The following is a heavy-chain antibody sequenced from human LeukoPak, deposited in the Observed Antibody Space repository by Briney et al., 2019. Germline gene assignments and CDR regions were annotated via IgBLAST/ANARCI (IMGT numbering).Heavy chain of an antibody. V-gene: IGHV3-21*01. D-gene: IGHD3-16*01. CDR3: SRERLGGLDY. J-gene: IGHJ4*02. CDR2: ISTTSTDI. CDR1: GFDFSTYA. Sequence: GGALRLACAASGFDFSTYAINWVRQAPGKGLEWVSSISTTSTDIFYADSLKGRFTISRDHAKNSVYLQMNSLRPEDTAVYYCSRERLGGLDYWGQGTLVTVSS.